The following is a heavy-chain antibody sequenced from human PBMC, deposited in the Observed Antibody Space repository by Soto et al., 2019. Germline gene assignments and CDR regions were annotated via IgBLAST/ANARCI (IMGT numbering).Heavy chain of an antibody. CDR3: ARKEASGDAFDI. D-gene: IGHD1-26*01. CDR2: INAGNGNT. V-gene: IGHV1-3*01. Sequence: ASVKVSCKASGYTFTTYAMHWVRQAPGQRLEWMGWINAGNGNTKYSQKFQGRVTITRDTSASTAYMELSSLRSGDTAVYYCARKEASGDAFDIWGQGTMVTVSS. J-gene: IGHJ3*02. CDR1: GYTFTTYA.